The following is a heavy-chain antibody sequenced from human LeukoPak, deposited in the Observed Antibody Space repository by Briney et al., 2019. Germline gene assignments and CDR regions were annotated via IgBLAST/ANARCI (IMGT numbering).Heavy chain of an antibody. D-gene: IGHD2-21*02. CDR1: GGSISSGGYS. V-gene: IGHV4-30-2*01. CDR3: ARGVVTAIVDYFDY. CDR2: ICHSGST. Sequence: SETLSLTCDVSGGSISSGGYSWSWIRQPPGKGLEWIGYICHSGSTYYNPSLKSRVTISVDRSKNQFSLKLTSVTAADTAVYYCARGVVTAIVDYFDYWGQGTLVTVSS. J-gene: IGHJ4*02.